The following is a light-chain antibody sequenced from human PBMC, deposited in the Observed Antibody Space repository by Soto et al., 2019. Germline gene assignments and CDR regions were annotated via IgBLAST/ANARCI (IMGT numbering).Light chain of an antibody. J-gene: IGLJ1*01. Sequence: QSALTQPPSVSAAPGQKVTISCSGSSSNIGNNYVSWYQQLPGTAPKLLIYDNNKRPSGIPDRFSGSKSGTSATLGITGLQTGDEADYYCGTWDSSLSAHYVFGTGTKVTLL. CDR3: GTWDSSLSAHYV. CDR1: SSNIGNNY. V-gene: IGLV1-51*01. CDR2: DNN.